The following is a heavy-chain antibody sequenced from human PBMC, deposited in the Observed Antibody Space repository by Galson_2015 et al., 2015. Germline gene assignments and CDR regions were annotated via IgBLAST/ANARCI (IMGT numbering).Heavy chain of an antibody. CDR2: ISVSGST. Sequence: SLRLSCAASGFTFSSHGLSWVRQAPGKELEWVSGISVSGSTYYADYVKSRLTITSDNYNNTLFLQPNNMRVDDTAVYYCARGNGIAGRLWWYFDLWGRGTMVTVSS. V-gene: IGHV3-23*01. CDR3: ARGNGIAGRLWWYFDL. J-gene: IGHJ2*01. CDR1: GFTFSSHG. D-gene: IGHD6-6*01.